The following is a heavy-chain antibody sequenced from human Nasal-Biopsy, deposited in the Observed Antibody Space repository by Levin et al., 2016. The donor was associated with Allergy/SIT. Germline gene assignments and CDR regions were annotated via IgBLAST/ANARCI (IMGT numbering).Heavy chain of an antibody. V-gene: IGHV3-11*06. CDR1: GFSFSDYF. CDR3: ARDLGYYDSDGTNYYYGMDV. D-gene: IGHD3-22*01. J-gene: IGHJ6*02. Sequence: GESLKISCAASGFSFSDYFMTWIRQAPGKGLEWVSCISGSGTFTDYADSVQGRFTISRDNAKNSLYLQMNSLRAEDTAVYYCARDLGYYDSDGTNYYYGMDVWGQGTTVTVSS. CDR2: ISGSGTFT.